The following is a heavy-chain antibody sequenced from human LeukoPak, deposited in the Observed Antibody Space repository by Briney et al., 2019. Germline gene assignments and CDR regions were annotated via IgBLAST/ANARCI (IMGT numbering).Heavy chain of an antibody. CDR3: ARDGDWQQPQL. J-gene: IGHJ4*02. CDR1: GYSISSGYY. Sequence: PSETLSLTCAVSGYSISSGYYWGWIRQPAGKGLEWIGRIYTSGSTNYNPSLKSRVTISVDTSKNQFSLKLSSVTAADTAVYYCARDGDWQQPQLWGQGTLVTVSS. V-gene: IGHV4-61*02. CDR2: IYTSGST. D-gene: IGHD6-13*01.